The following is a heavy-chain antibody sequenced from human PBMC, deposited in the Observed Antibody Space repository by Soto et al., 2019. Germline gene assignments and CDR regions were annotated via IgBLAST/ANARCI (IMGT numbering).Heavy chain of an antibody. CDR2: ITNTGGST. Sequence: EVQLLQSGGGLVQPGGSLRLSCVVSGFTFSSYGMDWVRQAPGKGLEWVSLITNTGGSTYYADSVKGRFTISRDNSKNTVHLHMNSVGAEDTAVYYRAKFADYWGQGTLVTVSS. CDR1: GFTFSSYG. CDR3: AKFADY. V-gene: IGHV3-23*01. J-gene: IGHJ4*02.